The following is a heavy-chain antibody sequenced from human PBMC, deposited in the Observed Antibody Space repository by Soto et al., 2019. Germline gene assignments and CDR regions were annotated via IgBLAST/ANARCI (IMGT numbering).Heavy chain of an antibody. CDR1: GFTFRSYA. Sequence: QVQLVESGGGVVQPGRSLRLSCAASGFTFRSYAMHWVRQAPGKGLECVAVISYDGSNKFYRDYVKGRFTIPRDNSENTLYLQINSLRYEDTAVYYCARGDREDIAVVVGVRPGEYGVDVWGQGTTVTVSS. CDR3: ARGDREDIAVVVGVRPGEYGVDV. V-gene: IGHV3-30-3*01. CDR2: ISYDGSNK. J-gene: IGHJ6*02. D-gene: IGHD2-15*01.